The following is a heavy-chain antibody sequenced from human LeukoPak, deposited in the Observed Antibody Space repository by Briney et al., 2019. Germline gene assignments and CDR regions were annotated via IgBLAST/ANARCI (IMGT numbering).Heavy chain of an antibody. Sequence: SETLSLTCTVSGGSVSSGSYYWSWIRQPPGKGLEWIGYIYYSGSTNYNPSLKSRVTISVDTSKNQFSLKLSSVTAADTAVYYCAREGVDYYFDYWGQGTLVTVSS. CDR1: GGSVSSGSYY. CDR2: IYYSGST. CDR3: AREGVDYYFDY. V-gene: IGHV4-61*01. J-gene: IGHJ4*02. D-gene: IGHD3-9*01.